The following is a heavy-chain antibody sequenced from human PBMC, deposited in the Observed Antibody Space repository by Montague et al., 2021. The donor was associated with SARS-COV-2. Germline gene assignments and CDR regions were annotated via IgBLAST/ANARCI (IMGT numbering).Heavy chain of an antibody. CDR2: INDRGTT. D-gene: IGHD6-13*01. CDR3: ARGAPGT. V-gene: IGHV4-34*01. CDR1: GGSFSDYQ. Sequence: SETLSLTCAVYGGSFSDYQWTWIRQSPGKGLEWIGQINDRGTTKYNPSLKSRVTLLVDPSKKQFSLKLTSVTAADTAVYYCARGAPGTWDQGTRVTVSS. J-gene: IGHJ5*02.